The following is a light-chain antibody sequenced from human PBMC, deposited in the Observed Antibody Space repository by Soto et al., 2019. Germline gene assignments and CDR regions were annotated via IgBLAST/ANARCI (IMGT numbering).Light chain of an antibody. CDR2: GAS. V-gene: IGKV3-20*01. Sequence: EIVLTQSPDTLSVSPVERVTLSCRASQSVSSRHLAWYQQKPGQTPRLLIYGASNRATGIPDRFSGSGSGTDCTLTISRVEPEDIAVYYCQQYESSPITFGQGTRLEIK. CDR3: QQYESSPIT. CDR1: QSVSSRH. J-gene: IGKJ5*01.